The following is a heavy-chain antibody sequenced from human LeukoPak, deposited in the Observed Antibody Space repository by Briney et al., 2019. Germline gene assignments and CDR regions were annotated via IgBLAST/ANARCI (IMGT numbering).Heavy chain of an antibody. CDR3: AKDYSSSWSLAYYFDY. CDR1: GFTFSSYA. D-gene: IGHD6-13*01. Sequence: GGSLRLSCAASGFTFSSYAMSWVRQAPGKGLEWVSAISGSGGSTYYADSVKGRFTISRGNSKNTLYLQMNSLRAEDTAVYYCAKDYSSSWSLAYYFDYWGQGTLVTVSS. CDR2: ISGSGGST. V-gene: IGHV3-23*01. J-gene: IGHJ4*02.